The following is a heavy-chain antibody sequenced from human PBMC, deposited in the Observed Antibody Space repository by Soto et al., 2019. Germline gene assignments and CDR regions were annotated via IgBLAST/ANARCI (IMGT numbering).Heavy chain of an antibody. CDR2: ISSRGTTI. J-gene: IGHJ4*02. D-gene: IGHD2-21*02. CDR1: GFTFSSYE. CDR3: VSPSDWPHY. Sequence: GGSLRLSCAASGFTFSSYEMNWVRQAPGKGLEWVSYISSRGTTIYYADSVKGRFTISRDNAKNSLFLQMNSLRAEDTAIYYCVSPSDWPHYWGQGTPVTVSS. V-gene: IGHV3-48*03.